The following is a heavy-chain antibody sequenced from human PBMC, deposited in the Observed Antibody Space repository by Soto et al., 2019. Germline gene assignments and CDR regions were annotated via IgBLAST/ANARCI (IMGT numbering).Heavy chain of an antibody. D-gene: IGHD2-15*01. CDR3: VRWQAPDY. J-gene: IGHJ4*02. CDR2: ISGSGGNT. CDR1: GFTFGNYA. V-gene: IGHV3-23*01. Sequence: PGGSLRLSCVASGFTFGNYAMSWVRQAPGKGLEWVSAISGSGGNTYYADSVKGRFTISRDNSKNTLYLQMNSLRADDTAVYYYVRWQAPDYWGQGTLVTVSS.